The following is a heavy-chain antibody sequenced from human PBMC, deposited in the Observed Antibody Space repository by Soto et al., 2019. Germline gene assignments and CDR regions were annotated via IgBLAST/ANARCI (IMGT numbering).Heavy chain of an antibody. CDR3: AKEGGLSGSYYISSSYYFDY. V-gene: IGHV3-30*18. J-gene: IGHJ4*02. CDR2: ISYDGSNT. Sequence: QVQLVESGGGVVQPGRSLRLSCVASGFTFSSYGMHWVRQAPGKGLEWVAIISYDGSNTYYADSVKGRFTISRDNSKNTLYLQMNCLRAEGTSVYYCAKEGGLSGSYYISSSYYFDYWGQGTLVTVSS. D-gene: IGHD1-26*01. CDR1: GFTFSSYG.